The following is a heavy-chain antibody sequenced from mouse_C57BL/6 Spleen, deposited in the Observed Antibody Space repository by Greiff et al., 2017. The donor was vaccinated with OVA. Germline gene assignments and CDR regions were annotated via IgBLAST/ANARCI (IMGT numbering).Heavy chain of an antibody. D-gene: IGHD1-1*01. CDR2: IWGGGST. J-gene: IGHJ3*01. V-gene: IGHV2-9*01. Sequence: QVQLQQSGPGLVAPSQSLSITCTVSGFSLTSYGVDWVRQPPGKGLEWLGVIWGGGSTNYNSALMSRLSISKDNSKSQVFLKMNSLQTDDTAMYYCAKRDYYGSSYEGAWFAYWGQGTLVTVSA. CDR3: AKRDYYGSSYEGAWFAY. CDR1: GFSLTSYG.